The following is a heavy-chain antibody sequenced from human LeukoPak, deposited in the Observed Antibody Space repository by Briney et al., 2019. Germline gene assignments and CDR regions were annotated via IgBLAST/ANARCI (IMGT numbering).Heavy chain of an antibody. CDR1: GFTFSSYA. D-gene: IGHD2-8*01. CDR3: AKDRSCTNDICHGDFGY. J-gene: IGHJ4*02. Sequence: PGGSLRLSCAASGFTFSSYAVSWVRQAPGKGLEWVSSSSGSGGSTYSTDSVKGRFTISRDNSKNTLYLQMNSLRAEDTALYYCAKDRSCTNDICHGDFGYWGQGTLVTVSS. CDR2: SSGSGGST. V-gene: IGHV3-23*01.